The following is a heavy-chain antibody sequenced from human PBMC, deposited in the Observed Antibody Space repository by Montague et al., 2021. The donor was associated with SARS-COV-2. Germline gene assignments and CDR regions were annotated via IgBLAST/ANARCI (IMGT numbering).Heavy chain of an antibody. D-gene: IGHD1-26*01. CDR3: ARPFGGSYYSGFDY. CDR2: ISYDGSNK. J-gene: IGHJ4*02. CDR1: GFTFSSYA. Sequence: SLRLSCAASGFTFSSYAMHWVRRAPGKGLEWVAVISYDGSNKYYADSVKGRFTISRDNSKNTLYLQMNTLRAEGTAVYYCARPFGGSYYSGFDYWGQGTLVTVSS. V-gene: IGHV3-30*04.